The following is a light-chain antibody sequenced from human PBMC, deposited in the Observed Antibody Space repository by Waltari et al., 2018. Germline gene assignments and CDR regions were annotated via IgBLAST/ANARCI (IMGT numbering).Light chain of an antibody. CDR1: TYNIGKTA. J-gene: IGLJ2*01. CDR2: FDD. V-gene: IGLV1-36*01. CDR3: AAWDDNLNAVV. Sequence: QSVLTHPPSLSAAPSQRVTISCLGSTYNIGKTAVNWYQQFPEKAPQVLIYFDDLLPSGVSDRFSGSKSGTSASLASSGLQSEDEADYYCAAWDDNLNAVVFGGGTKLTVL.